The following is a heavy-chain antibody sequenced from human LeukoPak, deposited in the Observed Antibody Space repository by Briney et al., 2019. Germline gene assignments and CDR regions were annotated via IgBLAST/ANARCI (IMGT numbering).Heavy chain of an antibody. D-gene: IGHD6-19*01. Sequence: SETLSPTCAVYGGSFSGYYWSWIRQPPGKGLEWIGEINHSGSTNYNPSLKSRVTISVDTSKNQFSLKLSSVTAADTAVYYCARGRIAVAGTRGIYFDYWGQGTLVTVSS. J-gene: IGHJ4*02. CDR1: GGSFSGYY. V-gene: IGHV4-34*01. CDR3: ARGRIAVAGTRGIYFDY. CDR2: INHSGST.